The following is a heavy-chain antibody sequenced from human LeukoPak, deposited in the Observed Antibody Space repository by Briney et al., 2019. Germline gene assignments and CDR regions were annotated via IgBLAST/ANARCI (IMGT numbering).Heavy chain of an antibody. V-gene: IGHV1-46*01. D-gene: IGHD3-10*01. Sequence: GASVKVSCKASGYTFTNYYMHWVRQAPGQGLEWMGIINPSSSTSYAQKFQGRITMTRDTSTSTVYMEPSSLRSEDTAVYYCARDDHASGFDYWGQGTLVTVSS. CDR3: ARDDHASGFDY. CDR1: GYTFTNYY. J-gene: IGHJ4*02. CDR2: INPSSST.